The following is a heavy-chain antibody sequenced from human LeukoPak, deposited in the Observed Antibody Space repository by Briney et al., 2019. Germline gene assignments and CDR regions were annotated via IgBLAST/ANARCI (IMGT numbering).Heavy chain of an antibody. V-gene: IGHV3-30*02. Sequence: GGSLRLSCAASGFTFRSYGMHWVRQAPGKGLEWVACIRYDGSNKYYADSVKGRFTISRDNSKNTLYLQMNSLRTEDTAVYYCALIFGLVGTTDYFDYWGQGTLVTVSS. CDR1: GFTFRSYG. D-gene: IGHD1-26*01. CDR3: ALIFGLVGTTDYFDY. CDR2: IRYDGSNK. J-gene: IGHJ4*02.